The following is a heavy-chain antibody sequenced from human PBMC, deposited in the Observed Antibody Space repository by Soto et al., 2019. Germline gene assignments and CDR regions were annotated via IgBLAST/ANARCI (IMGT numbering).Heavy chain of an antibody. CDR3: VTDLPYTSGWDDYFDY. D-gene: IGHD6-19*01. V-gene: IGHV1-24*01. CDR2: FDPEDGET. J-gene: IGHJ4*02. CDR1: GYTLTDLA. Sequence: QVQLVQSGAEVKKPGASVKVSCKVSGYTLTDLAMHWVRQAPGRGLEWMGGFDPEDGETIYAQKFQGRVTMTEDTSTDTVYMELSSLGSEDTAMYYCVTDLPYTSGWDDYFDYWGQGTLVTVSS.